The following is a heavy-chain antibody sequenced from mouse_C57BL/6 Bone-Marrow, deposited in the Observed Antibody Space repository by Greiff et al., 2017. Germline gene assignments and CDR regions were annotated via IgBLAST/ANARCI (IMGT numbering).Heavy chain of an antibody. CDR3: ARDGCYVAWFAY. D-gene: IGHD2-3*01. V-gene: IGHV5-17*01. Sequence: EVMLVESGGGLVKPGGSLKLSCAASGFTFSDYGMHWVRQAPEKGLEWVAYISSGSSTIYYADTVKGRFTISRDNAKNTLFLQMTSLRSEDTAMYYCARDGCYVAWFAYWGQGTLVTVSA. CDR1: GFTFSDYG. CDR2: ISSGSSTI. J-gene: IGHJ3*01.